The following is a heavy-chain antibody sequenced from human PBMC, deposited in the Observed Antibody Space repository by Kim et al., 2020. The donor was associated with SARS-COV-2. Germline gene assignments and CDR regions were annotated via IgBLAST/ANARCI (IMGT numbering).Heavy chain of an antibody. CDR3: AKTTGIYYYGSGSYYWFDP. Sequence: GESLKISCKGSGYSFTSYWISWVRQMPGKGLEWMGRIDPSDSYTNYSPSFQGHVTISADKSISTAYLQWSSLKASDTAMYYCAKTTGIYYYGSGSYYWFDPWGQGTLVTVSS. V-gene: IGHV5-10-1*01. D-gene: IGHD3-10*01. CDR1: GYSFTSYW. CDR2: IDPSDSYT. J-gene: IGHJ5*02.